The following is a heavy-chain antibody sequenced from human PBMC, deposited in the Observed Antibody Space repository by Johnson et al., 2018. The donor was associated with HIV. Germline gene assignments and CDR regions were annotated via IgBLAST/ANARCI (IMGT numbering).Heavy chain of an antibody. V-gene: IGHV3-30-3*01. J-gene: IGHJ3*02. D-gene: IGHD4-17*01. Sequence: QVQLVESGGGVVQPGRSLRLSCAASGFTFSSYAMHWVRQAPGKGLEWVAVISYDGSNKYYADSVKGRFTISRDNSKNTLYLQMNSLRAEETALYYCAKDIDLWATGTTLVLAFDIWGQGTMVTVSS. CDR2: ISYDGSNK. CDR1: GFTFSSYA. CDR3: AKDIDLWATGTTLVLAFDI.